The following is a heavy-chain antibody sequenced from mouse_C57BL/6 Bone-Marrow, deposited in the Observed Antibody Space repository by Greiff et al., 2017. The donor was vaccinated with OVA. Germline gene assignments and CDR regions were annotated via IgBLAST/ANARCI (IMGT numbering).Heavy chain of an antibody. J-gene: IGHJ3*01. CDR2: IHPNSGST. Sequence: QVQLQQPGAELVKPGASVKLSCKASGYTFTSYWMHWVKQRPGQGLEWIGMIHPNSGSTNYNEKFKSKATLTVDKSSSTAYMQLSSLTSEDSAVYYCARRRGLRRRAWFAYWGQGTLVTVSA. V-gene: IGHV1-64*01. CDR3: ARRRGLRRRAWFAY. CDR1: GYTFTSYW. D-gene: IGHD2-4*01.